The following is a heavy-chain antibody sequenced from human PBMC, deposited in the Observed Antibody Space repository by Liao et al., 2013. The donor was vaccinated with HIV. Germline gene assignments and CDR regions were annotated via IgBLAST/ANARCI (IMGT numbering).Heavy chain of an antibody. CDR2: IYYSGST. CDR1: GAPISGYY. CDR3: ARVRITMVRGLGRYFQH. V-gene: IGHV4-59*12. J-gene: IGHJ1*01. D-gene: IGHD3-10*01. Sequence: QVQLQESGPGLVKPSETLSLTCTVSGAPISGYYWSWIRQPPGKGLEWIGYIYYSGSTNYNSSLYNPSLKSRVTISVDTSKNQFSLKVSSVTAADTAVYYCARVRITMVRGLGRYFQHWGQGTLVTVSS.